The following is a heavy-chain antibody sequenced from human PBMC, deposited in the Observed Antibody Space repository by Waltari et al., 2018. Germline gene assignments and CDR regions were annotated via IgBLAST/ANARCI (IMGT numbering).Heavy chain of an antibody. CDR2: ISSSRSTR. D-gene: IGHD4-4*01. CDR3: ARATVTNGGFDY. V-gene: IGHV3-48*01. CDR1: GFTFSSYS. J-gene: IGHJ4*02. Sequence: EVQLVESGGGLVQPGGSLRLSCAASGFTFSSYSMNWVRQAPGKGLEWVSYISSSRSTRYYADSGKGRFTSSRDNAKNSRYRQMNSLRAEDTAVYYCARATVTNGGFDYWGQGTLVTVSS.